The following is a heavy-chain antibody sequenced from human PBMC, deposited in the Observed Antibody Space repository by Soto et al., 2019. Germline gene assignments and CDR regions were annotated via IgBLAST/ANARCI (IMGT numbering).Heavy chain of an antibody. J-gene: IGHJ4*02. V-gene: IGHV4-30-2*01. CDR1: GGSISSGGYS. CDR2: IYHSGST. CDR3: ASFAIMRDAYYFDY. D-gene: IGHD3-16*01. Sequence: PSETLSLTCAVSGGSISSGGYSWSWIRQPPGKGLEWIGYIYHSGSTYYNPSLKSRVTISVDRSKNQFSLKLSSVTAADTAVYYCASFAIMRDAYYFDYWGQGTLVTAPQ.